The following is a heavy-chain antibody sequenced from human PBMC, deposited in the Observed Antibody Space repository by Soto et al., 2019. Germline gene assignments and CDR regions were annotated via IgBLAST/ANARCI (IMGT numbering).Heavy chain of an antibody. CDR1: GAFINNFY. Sequence: SHTLSLTCPASGAFINNFYCSWLLQSPGKGLEWIGYVYYSGTTNYNPTLKSRITILVDTSENQFSLKLTSVTAADTAVYYCARHTDDILTGNEALDIWGQGTVVT. J-gene: IGHJ3*02. CDR3: ARHTDDILTGNEALDI. V-gene: IGHV4-59*08. CDR2: VYYSGTT. D-gene: IGHD3-9*01.